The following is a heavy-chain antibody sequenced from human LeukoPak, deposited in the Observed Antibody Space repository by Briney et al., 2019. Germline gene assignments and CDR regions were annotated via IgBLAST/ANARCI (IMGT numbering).Heavy chain of an antibody. D-gene: IGHD2-15*01. CDR1: GGSFSGYY. CDR2: INHSGST. V-gene: IGHV4-34*01. Sequence: SETLSLTCAVYGGSFSGYYWSWIRQPPGKRLEWIGEINHSGSTNYNPSLKSRVTISVDTSKNQFSLKLSSVTAADTAVYYCARVVVAAYYYYYGMDVWGQGTTVTVSS. CDR3: ARVVVAAYYYYYGMDV. J-gene: IGHJ6*02.